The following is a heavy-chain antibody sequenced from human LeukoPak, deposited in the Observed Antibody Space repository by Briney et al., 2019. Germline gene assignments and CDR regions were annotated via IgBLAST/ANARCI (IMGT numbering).Heavy chain of an antibody. D-gene: IGHD1-26*01. V-gene: IGHV3-23*01. J-gene: IGHJ4*02. Sequence: GSLRLSCAASGFTFSSYAMSWVRQAPGKGLEWVSAISGSGGSTYYADSVKGRFTISRDNSKNTLYLQMNSLRAEDTAVYYCAPPGTKVGATWGFVGYWGQGTLVTVSS. CDR3: APPGTKVGATWGFVGY. CDR2: ISGSGGST. CDR1: GFTFSSYA.